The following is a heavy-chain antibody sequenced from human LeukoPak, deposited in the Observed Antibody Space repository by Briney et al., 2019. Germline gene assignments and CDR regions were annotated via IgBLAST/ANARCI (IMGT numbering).Heavy chain of an antibody. V-gene: IGHV3-48*01. D-gene: IGHD3-3*01. CDR2: IDARSGIT. Sequence: PGGSLRLSCAASGFTFSSYSMNWVRQAPGKGLEWVSYIDARSGITYYADSVQGRFTISRDNAQESVFLQMNSLRADDTAVYYCARTYDFGRGPPGDAFDNWGPGTLVTVSS. CDR3: ARTYDFGRGPPGDAFDN. CDR1: GFTFSSYS. J-gene: IGHJ3*02.